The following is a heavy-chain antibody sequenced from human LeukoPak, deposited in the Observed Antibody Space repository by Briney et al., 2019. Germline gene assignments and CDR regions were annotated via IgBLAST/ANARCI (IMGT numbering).Heavy chain of an antibody. V-gene: IGHV4-59*01. Sequence: PSETLSLTCTVSGGSINNYYWSWIRQPPGKGLEWIGYIHYSGTTNYNPSLKSRVTISLDTPKNQFSLKLSSVTAADTAVYYCARALFYGDPAGDYWGQGTLVTVSS. CDR2: IHYSGTT. CDR3: ARALFYGDPAGDY. J-gene: IGHJ4*02. D-gene: IGHD4-17*01. CDR1: GGSINNYY.